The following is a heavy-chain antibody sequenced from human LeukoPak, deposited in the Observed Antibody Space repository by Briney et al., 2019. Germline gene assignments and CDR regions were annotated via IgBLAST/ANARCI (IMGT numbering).Heavy chain of an antibody. CDR1: GFSFSGYG. CDR3: AALHTGTFVDY. Sequence: GGSLRLSCAASGFSFSGYGMHWVRQGPGKGLEWVAFIRYDGITKFYIDSVKGRFAISRDNSKNTLSLQMNSLKTEDTAVYYCAALHTGTFVDYWGQGTLVTVSS. J-gene: IGHJ4*02. D-gene: IGHD4-17*01. CDR2: IRYDGITK. V-gene: IGHV3-30*02.